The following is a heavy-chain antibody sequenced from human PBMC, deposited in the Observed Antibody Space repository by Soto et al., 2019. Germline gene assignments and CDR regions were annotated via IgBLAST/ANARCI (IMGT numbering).Heavy chain of an antibody. V-gene: IGHV4-4*02. D-gene: IGHD2-2*02. J-gene: IGHJ4*02. CDR3: ARQGTYTTDY. CDR1: GGSISSGNC. Sequence: QVRLQESGPGLVKPSGTLSLTCAVSGGSISSGNCWRWVRQPPGKGLEWIGEIQRTESTNYNPSLKSRVTISLDKSKNQFSLNLSSVTAADTAVYYCARQGTYTTDYWGQGTLVTVSS. CDR2: IQRTEST.